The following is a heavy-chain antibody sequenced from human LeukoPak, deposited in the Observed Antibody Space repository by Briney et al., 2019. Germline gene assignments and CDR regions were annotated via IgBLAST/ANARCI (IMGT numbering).Heavy chain of an antibody. CDR3: AKDRGHCINGVCHNFYYMDV. V-gene: IGHV3-23*01. CDR2: ISGSGGST. D-gene: IGHD2-8*01. CDR1: GFTFSSYA. J-gene: IGHJ6*03. Sequence: GGSLRLSCAASGFTFSSYAMNWVRQAPGKGLEWVSTISGSGGSTDYADSVKGRFTISRDSSKNTLCLQMNSLRAEDTAVYYCAKDRGHCINGVCHNFYYMDVWGKGTTVTVSS.